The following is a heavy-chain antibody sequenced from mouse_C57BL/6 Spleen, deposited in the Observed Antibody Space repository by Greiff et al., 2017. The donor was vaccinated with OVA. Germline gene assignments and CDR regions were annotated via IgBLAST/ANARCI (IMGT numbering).Heavy chain of an antibody. J-gene: IGHJ2*01. CDR3: AKSPSSYFDY. D-gene: IGHD3-1*01. V-gene: IGHV1-52*01. CDR2: IDPYDSET. CDR1: GYTFTSYW. Sequence: QVQLQQPGAELVRPGSSVKLSCKASGYTFTSYWMHWVKQRPIQGLEWIGNIDPYDSETNYNQKFKDKATLTVDKSSSTAYMQLSSLTSADSAVYYCAKSPSSYFDYWGQGTTLTVSS.